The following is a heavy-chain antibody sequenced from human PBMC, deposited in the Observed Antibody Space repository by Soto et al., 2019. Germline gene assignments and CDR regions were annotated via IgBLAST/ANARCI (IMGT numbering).Heavy chain of an antibody. CDR3: TRDQGGSYDSWFDP. D-gene: IGHD1-26*01. Sequence: EVQVVESGGGLVKPGGSLRLSCTFSFSMYSMDWVRQAPGKGLEWVASISSGSAFIKYAESVKGRFTISRDNAKNSVSLQMNSLRVEDTAMYYCTRDQGGSYDSWFDPWGRGTLVSVSS. CDR1: FSMYS. J-gene: IGHJ5*02. CDR2: ISSGSAFI. V-gene: IGHV3-21*01.